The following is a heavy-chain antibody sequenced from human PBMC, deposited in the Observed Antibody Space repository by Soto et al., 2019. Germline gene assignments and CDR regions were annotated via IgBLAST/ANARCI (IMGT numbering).Heavy chain of an antibody. V-gene: IGHV4-34*01. CDR3: ARGRGEFEA. CDR1: GACLSDNY. D-gene: IGHD2-21*01. J-gene: IGHJ5*02. Sequence: SETLSLTCAVYGACLSDNYCNWLRQPPGKGLEWIGEINHSGNTNYNPSLRSRVTISIDTSKHQLSLNLRSVSAADTAVYYCARGRGEFEAWAQGTSVTVSS. CDR2: INHSGNT.